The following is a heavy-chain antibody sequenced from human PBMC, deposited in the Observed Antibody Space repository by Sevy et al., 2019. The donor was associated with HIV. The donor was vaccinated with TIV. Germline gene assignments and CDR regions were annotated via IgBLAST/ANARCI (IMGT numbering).Heavy chain of an antibody. CDR2: IKYDGSNK. CDR3: AKALLWFGELRGDAFDI. Sequence: GGSLRLSCAASGFTFSSYGMHWVRQAPGKGLEWVAVIKYDGSNKYYADSVKGRFTISRDNSKNTRYLQMNSLRAEDTAVYYCAKALLWFGELRGDAFDIWGQGTMVTVSS. J-gene: IGHJ3*02. CDR1: GFTFSSYG. V-gene: IGHV3-30*18. D-gene: IGHD3-10*01.